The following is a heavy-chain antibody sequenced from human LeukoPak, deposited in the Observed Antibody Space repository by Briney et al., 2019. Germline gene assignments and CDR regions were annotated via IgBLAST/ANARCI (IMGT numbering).Heavy chain of an antibody. D-gene: IGHD6-6*01. Sequence: GGSLRLSCAASGFTFSRYPMHWVRQAPGKGLEYVSAISPDGGSTFYANSMKGRFTISRDNSKNTLYLQVGSLRGEDMAVYYCARAEQFVRGYFYYMDVWGKGTTVTVSS. V-gene: IGHV3-64*01. CDR3: ARAEQFVRGYFYYMDV. CDR2: ISPDGGST. J-gene: IGHJ6*03. CDR1: GFTFSRYP.